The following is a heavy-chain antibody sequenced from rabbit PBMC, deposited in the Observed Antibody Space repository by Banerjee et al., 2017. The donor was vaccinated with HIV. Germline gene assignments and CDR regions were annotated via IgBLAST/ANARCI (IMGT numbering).Heavy chain of an antibody. Sequence: QEQLEESGGDLVKPEGSLTLTCTASGFSFSSDYWICWVRQAPGKGLEWIASIYVGSSGSTYYASWAKGRFTISRSTSLNTVDLQMTSLTAADTATYFCVRAGVYAGSSSYTGFDFNLWGQGTLVTVS. CDR3: VRAGVYAGSSSYTGFDFNL. V-gene: IGHV1S45*01. D-gene: IGHD8-1*01. CDR2: IYVGSSGST. CDR1: GFSFSSDYW. J-gene: IGHJ4*01.